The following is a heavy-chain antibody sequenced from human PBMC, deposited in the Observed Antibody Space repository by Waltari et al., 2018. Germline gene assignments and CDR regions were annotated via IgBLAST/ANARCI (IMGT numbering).Heavy chain of an antibody. V-gene: IGHV4-38-2*01. CDR2: IYHSGST. CDR3: ASSGYYYYMDV. Sequence: QVQLQQWGAGLLKPSETLSLTCAVSGYSISSGYYWGWIRQPPGKGLEWIGSIYHSGSTYYNPSLKSRVTISVDTSKNQFSLKLSSVTAADTAVYYCASSGYYYYMDVWGKGTTVTVSS. J-gene: IGHJ6*03. CDR1: GYSISSGYY. D-gene: IGHD1-26*01.